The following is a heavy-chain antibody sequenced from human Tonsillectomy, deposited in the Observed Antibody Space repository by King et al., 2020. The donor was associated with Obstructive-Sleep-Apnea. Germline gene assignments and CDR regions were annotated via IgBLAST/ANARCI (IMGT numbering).Heavy chain of an antibody. Sequence: VQLVESGGGLVQPGGSLRLSCAASGFTFRSYWMSWVRQAPGKGLEGVANIKQDGSEKYYVDFVKGRFTISRDNAKNSLFLQMNSLRAEDTAVYYCARDLEATVGIDYWGQGTLVTVSS. CDR2: IKQDGSEK. V-gene: IGHV3-7*03. CDR3: ARDLEATVGIDY. CDR1: GFTFRSYW. J-gene: IGHJ4*02. D-gene: IGHD4-17*01.